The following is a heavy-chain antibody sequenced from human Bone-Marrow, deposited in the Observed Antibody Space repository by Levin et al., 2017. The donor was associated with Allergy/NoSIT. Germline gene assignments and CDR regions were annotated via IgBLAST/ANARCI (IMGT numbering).Heavy chain of an antibody. CDR2: IKTKTAGGTA. D-gene: IGHD5-18*01. J-gene: IGHJ4*02. Sequence: GGSLRLSCVVSGFTFSNAWMSWVRQAPGKGPEWVGRIKTKTAGGTADYAAPVKGRFTISRDDSKNTLYLQMNSLKTEDSAVYFCSTDGYPPYYFDHWGQGTLVTVSS. CDR1: GFTFSNAW. CDR3: STDGYPPYYFDH. V-gene: IGHV3-15*01.